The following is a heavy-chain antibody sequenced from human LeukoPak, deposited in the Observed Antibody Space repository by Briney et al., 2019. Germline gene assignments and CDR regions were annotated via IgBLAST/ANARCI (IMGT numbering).Heavy chain of an antibody. D-gene: IGHD3-10*01. CDR1: GGSVSSGSYY. CDR3: ARSWFGESIPFDY. V-gene: IGHV4-61*01. Sequence: SETLSLTCTVSGGSVSSGSYYWSWIRQPPGKGLEWIGYIYYSGSTNYNPSLKSRVTISVDTSKNQFSLKLSSVTAADTAVYYCARSWFGESIPFDYWGQGTLVTVSS. CDR2: IYYSGST. J-gene: IGHJ4*02.